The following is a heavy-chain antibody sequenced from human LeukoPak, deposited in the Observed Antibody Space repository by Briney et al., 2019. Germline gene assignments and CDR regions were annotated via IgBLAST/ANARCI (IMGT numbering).Heavy chain of an antibody. V-gene: IGHV4-34*01. CDR3: ARGLPPGITIFGVVIIQSGAFVI. CDR2: INHSGST. D-gene: IGHD3-3*01. J-gene: IGHJ3*02. Sequence: PSETLSLTCAVYGGSFSGYYWSWIRQPPGKGLEWIGEINHSGSTNYNPSLKSRVTISVDTSKNQFSLKLSSVTAADTAVYYCARGLPPGITIFGVVIIQSGAFVIWGQGTMVTVSS. CDR1: GGSFSGYY.